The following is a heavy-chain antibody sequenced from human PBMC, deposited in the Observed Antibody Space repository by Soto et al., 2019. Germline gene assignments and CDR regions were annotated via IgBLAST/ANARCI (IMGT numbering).Heavy chain of an antibody. CDR2: IYYSGST. CDR3: ARGGRPTIFGVVPGVDP. D-gene: IGHD3-3*01. Sequence: PSETLSLTCTVSGGSVSSGSYYWSWIRQHPGKGLEWIGYIYYSGSTYYNPSLKSRVTISVDTSKNQFSLKLSSVTAADTAVYYCARGGRPTIFGVVPGVDPWGQGTLVTVSS. J-gene: IGHJ5*02. CDR1: GGSVSSGSYY. V-gene: IGHV4-31*03.